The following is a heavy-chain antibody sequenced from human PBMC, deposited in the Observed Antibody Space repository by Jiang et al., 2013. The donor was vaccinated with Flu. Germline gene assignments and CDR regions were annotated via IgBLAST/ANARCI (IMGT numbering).Heavy chain of an antibody. CDR1: GGSISSYY. CDR3: ARIRYCSSTSCYYFDS. CDR2: IYYSGST. J-gene: IGHJ4*02. V-gene: IGHV4-59*01. D-gene: IGHD2-2*01. Sequence: GPGLVKPSETLSLTCTVSGGSISSYYWSWIRQPPGKGLEWIGYIYYSGSTNYNPSLKSRVTISVDTSKNQFSLKLSSVTAADTAVYYCARIRYCSSTSCYYFDSWGQGTLVTVSS.